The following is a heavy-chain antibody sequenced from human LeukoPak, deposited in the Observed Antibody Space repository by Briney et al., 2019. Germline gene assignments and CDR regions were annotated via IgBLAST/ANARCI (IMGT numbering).Heavy chain of an antibody. Sequence: GGSLRLSCAASGFTFSNAWMSWVRQAPGKGLEWVGRIKSKTDGGTTDYAAPVKGRFTISRDDSKNTLYLQMNSLRAEDTAVYYCARDRSSSSGTVYYMDVWGKGTTVTVSS. J-gene: IGHJ6*03. CDR1: GFTFSNAW. CDR3: ARDRSSSSGTVYYMDV. V-gene: IGHV3-15*01. D-gene: IGHD6-6*01. CDR2: IKSKTDGGTT.